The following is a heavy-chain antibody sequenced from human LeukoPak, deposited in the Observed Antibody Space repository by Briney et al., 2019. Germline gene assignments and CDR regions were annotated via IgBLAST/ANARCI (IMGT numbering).Heavy chain of an antibody. CDR2: ISSNGGSS. J-gene: IGHJ4*02. D-gene: IGHD3-22*01. CDR1: GFTFSAYA. V-gene: IGHV3-64D*09. Sequence: GGSLRLSCSASGFTFSAYAMYWVRQAPGKGLECVSGISSNGGSSFYADSVKGRFTISRDNSKNTLYLQMSSLRAEDTAVYYCAKDLNTGYDSSGYFDYWGQGTLVTVSS. CDR3: AKDLNTGYDSSGYFDY.